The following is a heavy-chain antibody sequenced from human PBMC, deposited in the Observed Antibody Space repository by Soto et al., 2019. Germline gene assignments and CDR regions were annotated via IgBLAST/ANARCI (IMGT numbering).Heavy chain of an antibody. D-gene: IGHD2-15*01. J-gene: IGHJ5*02. Sequence: SETLSLTCAVSGGSISSGGYSWSWIRQPPGKGLEWIGYIYHSGSTYYNPSLKSRVTISVDRSKNQFSLKLSSVTAADTAVYYCARGEVVATNNWFDPWGQGTLVTVSS. CDR3: ARGEVVATNNWFDP. CDR2: IYHSGST. V-gene: IGHV4-30-2*01. CDR1: GGSISSGGYS.